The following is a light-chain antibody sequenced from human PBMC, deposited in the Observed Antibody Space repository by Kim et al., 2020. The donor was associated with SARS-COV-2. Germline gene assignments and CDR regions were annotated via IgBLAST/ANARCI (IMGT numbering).Light chain of an antibody. Sequence: DIQMTQSPSTLSASVGDRVTITCRASQSLSSWLAWYQQKPGTAPKLLIYGASTSHSGVPSRFSGSGSGTEFTLTISSLQPDDFATYYCQHEGTFGQGTKVDIK. CDR3: QHEGT. CDR1: QSLSSW. CDR2: GAS. J-gene: IGKJ1*01. V-gene: IGKV1-5*03.